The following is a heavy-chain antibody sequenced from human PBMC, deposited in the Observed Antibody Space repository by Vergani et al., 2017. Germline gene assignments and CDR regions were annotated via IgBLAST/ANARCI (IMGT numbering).Heavy chain of an antibody. CDR3: ARDNKQRRPRAFDL. D-gene: IGHD2/OR15-2a*01. J-gene: IGHJ3*01. Sequence: QVQLQESGPGLVKPSQTLSLTCTVSGASINNDFYYWHWIRQPAGKGLEWIGRIYVSGITDYNSSLQGRVSMSVDTSKNQFSLTLTSVTAADTAVYYCARDNKQRRPRAFDLWGQGKMVTVSS. CDR1: GASINNDFYY. V-gene: IGHV4-61*02. CDR2: IYVSGIT.